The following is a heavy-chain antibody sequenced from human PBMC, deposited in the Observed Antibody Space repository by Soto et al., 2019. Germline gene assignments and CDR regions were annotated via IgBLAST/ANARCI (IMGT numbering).Heavy chain of an antibody. CDR3: SIGYCSSTSCYAPWN. D-gene: IGHD2-2*01. Sequence: ASVKVSCKASGGTFSSYAISWVRQAPGQGLEWMGGIIPIFGTANYAQKFQGRVTITADESTSTAYMELSSLRSEDTAVYYCSIGYCSSTSCYAPWNWGQGTLVTVSS. J-gene: IGHJ4*02. V-gene: IGHV1-69*13. CDR1: GGTFSSYA. CDR2: IIPIFGTA.